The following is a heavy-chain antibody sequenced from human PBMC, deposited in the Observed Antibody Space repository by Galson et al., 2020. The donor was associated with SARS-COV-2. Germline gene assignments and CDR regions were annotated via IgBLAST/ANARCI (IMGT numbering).Heavy chain of an antibody. J-gene: IGHJ5*02. V-gene: IGHV1-2*06. D-gene: IGHD3-10*01. CDR3: TRGSNSSPFGHCDP. Sequence: ASVKVSCKASGYTFSGHYMHWVRLAPGQGLEWMGRINPNSGDTDVAQKFQGRVTMTTDTSLTTAYMELSRLTSDDTAVYYCTRGSNSSPFGHCDPWGQGTLGTVSS. CDR2: INPNSGDT. CDR1: GYTFSGHY.